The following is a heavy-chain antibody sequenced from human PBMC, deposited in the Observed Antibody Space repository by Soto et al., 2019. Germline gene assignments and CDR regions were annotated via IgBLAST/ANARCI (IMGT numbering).Heavy chain of an antibody. J-gene: IGHJ4*02. CDR2: ISSTTNYI. V-gene: IGHV3-21*06. CDR3: ARESEDLTSNFDY. Sequence: GGSLRLSCAVSGFTLSTFAMNWVRQAPGKGLEWVSSISSTTNYIYYGDSMKGRFTISRDNAKNSLYLEMNSLRAEDTAVYYCARESEDLTSNFDYWGQGTLVTVSS. CDR1: GFTLSTFA.